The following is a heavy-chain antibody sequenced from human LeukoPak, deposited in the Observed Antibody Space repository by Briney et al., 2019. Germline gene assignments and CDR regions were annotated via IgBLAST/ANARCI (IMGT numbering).Heavy chain of an antibody. J-gene: IGHJ6*04. CDR2: LDPEDGET. V-gene: IGHV1-24*01. CDR1: GYTLTELS. Sequence: ASVKVSCKVSGYTLTELSMHWVRQAPGKGLEWMGGLDPEDGETIYAQKFQGRVTMTEDTSTDTAYMELSSLRSEDTAVYYCATVSLLREYYYGMDVWGKGTTVTVSS. D-gene: IGHD2-15*01. CDR3: ATVSLLREYYYGMDV.